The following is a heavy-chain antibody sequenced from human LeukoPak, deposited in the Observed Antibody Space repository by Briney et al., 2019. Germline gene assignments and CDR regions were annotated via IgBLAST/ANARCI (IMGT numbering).Heavy chain of an antibody. CDR1: GYTFTSYD. D-gene: IGHD3-10*01. CDR3: ARSPPRGVRERKYYFDY. V-gene: IGHV1-8*03. CDR2: MNPNSGNT. Sequence: GESLQISCKGSGYTFTSYDINWVRQATGQGLEWMGWMNPNSGNTGYAQKFQGRVTITRNTSISTAYMELSSLRSEDTAVYYCARSPPRGVRERKYYFDYWGQGTLVTVSS. J-gene: IGHJ4*02.